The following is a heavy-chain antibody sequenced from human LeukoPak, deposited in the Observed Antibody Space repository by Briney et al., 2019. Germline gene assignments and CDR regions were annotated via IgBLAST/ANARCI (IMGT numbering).Heavy chain of an antibody. CDR1: GYTFTSYY. D-gene: IGHD6-13*01. V-gene: IGHV1-2*02. J-gene: IGHJ4*02. CDR3: ATQAAAGNIEWEYFDY. Sequence: ASVKVSCKASGYTFTSYYMHWVRQAPGQGLEWMGWINPNSGGTNYAQKFQGRVTMTRDTSISTAYMELSRLRSDDTAVYYCATQAAAGNIEWEYFDYWGQGTLVTVSS. CDR2: INPNSGGT.